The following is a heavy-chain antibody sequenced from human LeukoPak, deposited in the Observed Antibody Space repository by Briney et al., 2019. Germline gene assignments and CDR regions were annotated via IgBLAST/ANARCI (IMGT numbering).Heavy chain of an antibody. CDR1: GGSLSGYY. D-gene: IGHD6-6*01. CDR2: INHSGST. Sequence: PSETLSLTCAVYGGSLSGYYWSWIRQPPGKGLEWIGEINHSGSTNYNPSLKSRVIISVDTSKNQFSLKLSSVTAADTAVYYCARDAYSSSSSWYFDLWGRGTLVTVSS. CDR3: ARDAYSSSSSWYFDL. V-gene: IGHV4-34*01. J-gene: IGHJ2*01.